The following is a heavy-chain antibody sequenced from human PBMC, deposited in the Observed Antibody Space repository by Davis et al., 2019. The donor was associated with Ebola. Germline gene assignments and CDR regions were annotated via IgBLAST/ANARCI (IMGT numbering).Heavy chain of an antibody. Sequence: PGGSLRLSCAASGFTFSSNSMNWVRQAPGKGLEWVSFISSSSNYIYYADSVKGRFTVSRDNAKNSLYLQMNSLRAEDTAVYYCAKDRGYVSGWSKDFQHWGQGTLVTVSS. CDR2: ISSSSNYI. CDR1: GFTFSSNS. D-gene: IGHD6-19*01. CDR3: AKDRGYVSGWSKDFQH. J-gene: IGHJ1*01. V-gene: IGHV3-21*01.